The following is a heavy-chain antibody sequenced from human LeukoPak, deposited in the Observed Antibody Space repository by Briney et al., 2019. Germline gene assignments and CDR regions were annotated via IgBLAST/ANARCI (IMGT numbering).Heavy chain of an antibody. V-gene: IGHV3-33*01. CDR1: GFTFSSYG. D-gene: IGHD3-3*01. Sequence: PGRSLRLSCAASGFTFSSYGMHWVRQAPGKGLEWVAVIWYDGSNKYYADSVKGRFTISRDNSKNTLYLQMNSLRAEDTAVYYCAREYYDFWSGYYRSDYYYGMDVWGRGTTVTVSS. J-gene: IGHJ6*02. CDR3: AREYYDFWSGYYRSDYYYGMDV. CDR2: IWYDGSNK.